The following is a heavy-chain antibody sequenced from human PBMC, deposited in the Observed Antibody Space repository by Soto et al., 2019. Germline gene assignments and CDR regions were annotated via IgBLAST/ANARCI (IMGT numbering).Heavy chain of an antibody. D-gene: IGHD6-19*01. Sequence: QITLKESGPTLVKHTQTLTLTCTFSGFSLTTRGVGVGWIRQTPGKALEWLALSYWDDDKRYSPSLKSRLTITKDTSKNQVVLTMTNMDPVDTATYYCAHRLGGCFDYWGQGTLVTVSS. CDR3: AHRLGGCFDY. CDR2: SYWDDDK. CDR1: GFSLTTRGVG. V-gene: IGHV2-5*02. J-gene: IGHJ4*02.